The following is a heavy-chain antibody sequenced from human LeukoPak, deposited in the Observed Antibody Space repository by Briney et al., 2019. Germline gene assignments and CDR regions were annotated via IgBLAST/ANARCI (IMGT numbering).Heavy chain of an antibody. CDR3: ARDLENYADFDY. Sequence: GASVKVSCKASGYTFTSYDINWVRQAPGQGLEWMGIINPSGGSTSYAQKFQGRVIMTRDTSTSTVYMELSSLRSEDTAVYYCARDLENYADFDYWGQGTLVTVSS. J-gene: IGHJ4*02. V-gene: IGHV1-46*01. CDR1: GYTFTSYD. CDR2: INPSGGST. D-gene: IGHD3-16*01.